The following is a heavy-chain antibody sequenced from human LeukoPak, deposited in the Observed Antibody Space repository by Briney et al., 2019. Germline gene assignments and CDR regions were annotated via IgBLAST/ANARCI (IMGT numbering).Heavy chain of an antibody. D-gene: IGHD2-2*02. J-gene: IGHJ5*02. CDR2: IYTSGST. V-gene: IGHV4-4*09. CDR1: GGSISSYY. CDR3: ASWVALRPYCSSTSRYTGGWFDP. Sequence: SETLSLTCTVSGGSISSYYWSWIRQPPGKGLEWIGYIYTSGSTNYNPSLKSRVTISVDTSKNQFSLKLSSVTAADTAVYYCASWVALRPYCSSTSRYTGGWFDPWGQGTLVTVSS.